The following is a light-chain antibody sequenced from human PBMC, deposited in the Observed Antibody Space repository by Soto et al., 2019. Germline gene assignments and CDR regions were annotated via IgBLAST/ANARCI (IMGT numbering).Light chain of an antibody. CDR1: QSVRSIY. CDR3: QQYGSSLSIT. J-gene: IGKJ5*01. CDR2: GAS. V-gene: IGKV3-20*01. Sequence: EIVLTQSPGTLSLSPGERATLSCRASQSVRSIYLAWYQQKPGQAPRLLIHGASSRATGIPDRFSGSGSGTDFTLTISRLEPEDFAVYYCQQYGSSLSITFGQGTRLEIK.